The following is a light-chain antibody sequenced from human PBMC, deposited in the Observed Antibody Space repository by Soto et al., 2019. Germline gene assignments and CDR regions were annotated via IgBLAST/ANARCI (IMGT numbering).Light chain of an antibody. Sequence: QSALTQPASVSGSPGQSITISCSGTGSDIGSYTLVSWYQQHPGKAPKLMIYEAIKRPSGVSNRFSGSRSGNTASLTISGLQAEDEAHYYCCSYAGSSTLVFGGGTKLTVL. V-gene: IGLV2-23*01. CDR3: CSYAGSSTLV. CDR2: EAI. CDR1: GSDIGSYTL. J-gene: IGLJ2*01.